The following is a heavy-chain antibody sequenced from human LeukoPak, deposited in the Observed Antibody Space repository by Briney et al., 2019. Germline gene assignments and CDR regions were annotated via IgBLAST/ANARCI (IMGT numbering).Heavy chain of an antibody. CDR3: ARHLDSVS. J-gene: IGHJ4*02. Sequence: SETLSLTCAVYGGSFSGYFWSWIRQPPGKGLEWIGEINHSGSTNYNPSLKSRVTISVDTSKNHFSLNLSSVTAADTAVYYCARHLDSVSWGQGTLVTVSS. CDR1: GGSFSGYF. D-gene: IGHD3-16*01. CDR2: INHSGST. V-gene: IGHV4-34*01.